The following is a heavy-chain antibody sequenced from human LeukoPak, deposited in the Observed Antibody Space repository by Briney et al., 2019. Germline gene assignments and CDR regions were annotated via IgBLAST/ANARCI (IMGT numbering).Heavy chain of an antibody. V-gene: IGHV3-21*01. CDR1: GFTFSSYS. J-gene: IGHJ4*02. D-gene: IGHD3-10*01. Sequence: PGGSLRLSCAASGFTFSSYSMNWVRQAPGKGLEWVSSITSSSSYIYYADSVKGRFTISRDNAKKSLYLQMNSLRAEDTAVYYCARGLHGWFGELDYWGQGTLVTVSS. CDR3: ARGLHGWFGELDY. CDR2: ITSSSSYI.